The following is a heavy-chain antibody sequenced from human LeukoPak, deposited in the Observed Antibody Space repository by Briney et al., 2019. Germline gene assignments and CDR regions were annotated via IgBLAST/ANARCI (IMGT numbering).Heavy chain of an antibody. J-gene: IGHJ4*02. CDR3: AIRYSSSWYVFSNKFDY. CDR2: MNPNSGNT. CDR1: GYTFTSYD. Sequence: GASVKVSCKASGYTFTSYDINWVRQATGQGLEWMGWMNPNSGNTGYAQKFQGRVTMTMNTSISTAYMELSSLRSEDTAVYYCAIRYSSSWYVFSNKFDYWGQGTLVTVSS. D-gene: IGHD6-13*01. V-gene: IGHV1-8*01.